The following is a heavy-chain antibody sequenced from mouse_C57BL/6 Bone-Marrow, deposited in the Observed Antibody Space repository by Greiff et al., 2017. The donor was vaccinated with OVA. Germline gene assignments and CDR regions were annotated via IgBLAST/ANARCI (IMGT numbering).Heavy chain of an antibody. CDR3: AREVSYGNPFDY. CDR2: ISYDGSN. Sequence: ESGPGLVKPSQSLSLTCSVTGYSITSGYYWNWIRQFPGNKLEWMGDISYDGSNNYNPSLKNRISITRDTSKNQFFLKLNSVTTEDTATYYCAREVSYGNPFDYWGQGTTLTVSS. J-gene: IGHJ2*01. V-gene: IGHV3-6*01. CDR1: GYSITSGYY. D-gene: IGHD2-1*01.